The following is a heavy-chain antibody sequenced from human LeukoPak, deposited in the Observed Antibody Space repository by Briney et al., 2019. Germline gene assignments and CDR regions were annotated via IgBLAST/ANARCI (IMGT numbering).Heavy chain of an antibody. J-gene: IGHJ6*03. V-gene: IGHV3-7*03. D-gene: IGHD1-26*01. CDR1: GFTCSSYS. CDR3: AKCGRGRTVYVDV. Sequence: GGSLRLSCAASGFTCSSYSMSWVRQAPGKGLEWVANIKQDGSEKYYVDSGKGRFTIYRDNSKNTLYLRMNSLRAEDTDVYYCAKCGRGRTVYVDVWGKGTTVTV. CDR2: IKQDGSEK.